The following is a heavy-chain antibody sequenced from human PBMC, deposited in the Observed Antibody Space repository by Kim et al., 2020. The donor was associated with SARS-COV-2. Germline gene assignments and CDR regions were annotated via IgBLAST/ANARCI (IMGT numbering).Heavy chain of an antibody. CDR3: ARGSYGYDH. CDR2: IYYSGST. Sequence: SETLSLTCTVSGGSVSSGDYYWTWIRQPPGKGLEWIGYIYYSGSTNYNPSLKSRVTISADTSKTQFSLKLDSVTAADTAVYYCARGSYGYDHWGQGTLVTVS. J-gene: IGHJ4*02. D-gene: IGHD5-18*01. CDR1: GGSVSSGDYY. V-gene: IGHV4-61*08.